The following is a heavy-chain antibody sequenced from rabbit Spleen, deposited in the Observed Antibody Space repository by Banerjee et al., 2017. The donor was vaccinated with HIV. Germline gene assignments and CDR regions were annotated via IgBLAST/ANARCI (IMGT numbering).Heavy chain of an antibody. Sequence: QSLEESGGDLVKPGASLTLTCTASGFSFSSRYYMCWVRQAPGKGLEWIGCISTATGSTWYASWAKGRFTISKTSSTTVTLQMTSLTAADTATYFCARGVYTSYYYSTYFNLWGPGTLVTVS. CDR1: GFSFSSRYY. J-gene: IGHJ4*01. V-gene: IGHV1S40*01. CDR2: ISTATGST. D-gene: IGHD7-1*01. CDR3: ARGVYTSYYYSTYFNL.